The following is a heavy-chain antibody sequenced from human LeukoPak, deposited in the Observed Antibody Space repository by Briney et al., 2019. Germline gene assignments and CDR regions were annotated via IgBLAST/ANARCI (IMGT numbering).Heavy chain of an antibody. J-gene: IGHJ4*02. CDR3: ARGDLMDSDY. D-gene: IGHD5-24*01. Sequence: PSETLSLTCAVYGGSFSGYYWSWIRQPPGKGLEWIGEINHSGSTNYNPSLKSRVTISVDTSKNQFSLKLSSVTAADTAVYYCARGDLMDSDYWGQGTLVTVSS. V-gene: IGHV4-34*01. CDR2: INHSGST. CDR1: GGSFSGYY.